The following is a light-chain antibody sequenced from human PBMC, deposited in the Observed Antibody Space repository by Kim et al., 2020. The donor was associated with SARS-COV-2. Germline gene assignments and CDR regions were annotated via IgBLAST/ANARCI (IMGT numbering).Light chain of an antibody. V-gene: IGLV1-51*01. CDR2: DHT. J-gene: IGLJ3*02. Sequence: NVSVSCSGSYSTLANNYVLCYLQLPGTAPNPLISDHTKRPSGIPDRFSGSKSGASATLGITGLQTADEADYYCGTWDSSLRAWVFGRGTQLTVL. CDR3: GTWDSSLRAWV. CDR1: YSTLANNY.